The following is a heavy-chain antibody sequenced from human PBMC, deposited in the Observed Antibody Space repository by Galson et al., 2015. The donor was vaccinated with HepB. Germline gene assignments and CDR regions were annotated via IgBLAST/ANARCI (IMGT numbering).Heavy chain of an antibody. J-gene: IGHJ3*02. CDR2: ISWNSGSI. V-gene: IGHV3-9*01. CDR3: AKDNSDDAFDI. CDR1: GFAFDDYA. D-gene: IGHD2-21*01. Sequence: SVRLSCAASGFAFDDYAMHWVRQAPGKGLEWVSGISWNSGSIGYADSVKGRFTISRDNAKNSLYLQMNSLRAEDTALYYCAKDNSDDAFDIWGHGTMVTVSS.